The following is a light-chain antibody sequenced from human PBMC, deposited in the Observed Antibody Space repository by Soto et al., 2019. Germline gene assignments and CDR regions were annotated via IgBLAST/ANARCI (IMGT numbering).Light chain of an antibody. V-gene: IGLV2-23*02. CDR1: NNEFGSYNL. J-gene: IGLJ1*01. CDR2: EVS. Sequence: QSALTQPAPVSGSPGQSITISCTGTNNEFGSYNLVSWYQQHPGKAPKLMIYEVSKRPSGVSNRFSGSKSGNTASLTISWLQAEDEADYYCCSYAGSSTYYVFGTGTKVTVL. CDR3: CSYAGSSTYYV.